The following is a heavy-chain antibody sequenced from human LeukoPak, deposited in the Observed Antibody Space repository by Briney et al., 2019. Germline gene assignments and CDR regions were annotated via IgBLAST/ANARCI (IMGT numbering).Heavy chain of an antibody. CDR1: GGSISIYY. J-gene: IGHJ4*02. CDR2: IHNSVT. CDR3: ARGGQWLPVAS. D-gene: IGHD6-19*01. Sequence: SETLSLTCTVSGGSISIYYWTWIWEPPGKGLERIGYIHNSVTNSKPSLKSRVTISVDTSKNQSSLKLSPVTAADTPVYYCARGGQWLPVASWAQGTLVTVSP. V-gene: IGHV4-59*01.